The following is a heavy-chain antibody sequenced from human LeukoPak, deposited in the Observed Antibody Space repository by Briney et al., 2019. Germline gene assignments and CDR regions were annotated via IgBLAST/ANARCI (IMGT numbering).Heavy chain of an antibody. V-gene: IGHV1-69*13. CDR3: ARDPLTTVTTGWFDP. D-gene: IGHD4-17*01. CDR1: GGTFSSYA. J-gene: IGHJ5*02. Sequence: SVKVSCKASGGTFSSYAISWVRQAPGQGLEWMGGIIPIFGTANYAQKFQGRVTITADESTSTAYMELSSLRSEDTAVYYCARDPLTTVTTGWFDPWGQGTLVTVSS. CDR2: IIPIFGTA.